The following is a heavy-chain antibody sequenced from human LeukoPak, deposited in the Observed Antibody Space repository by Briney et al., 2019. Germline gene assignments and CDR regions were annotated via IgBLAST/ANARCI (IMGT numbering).Heavy chain of an antibody. CDR3: ASVPRSYYYYYYMDV. CDR2: IYYSGSS. Sequence: SETLSLTCNVSGGSISGYHWSWIRQPPGKGLEWLGYIYYSGSSNYNPPLKSRVTMSADTSKNQFSLKLSSVTAADTAVYYCASVPRSYYYYYYMDVWGKGTTVTVSS. D-gene: IGHD2-2*01. CDR1: GGSISGYH. V-gene: IGHV4-59*01. J-gene: IGHJ6*03.